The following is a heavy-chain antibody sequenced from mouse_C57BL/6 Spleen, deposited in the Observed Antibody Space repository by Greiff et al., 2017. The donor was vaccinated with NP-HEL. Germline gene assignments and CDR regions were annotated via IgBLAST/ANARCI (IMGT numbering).Heavy chain of an antibody. CDR2: ISSGSSTI. J-gene: IGHJ4*01. D-gene: IGHD1-1*01. Sequence: VQVVESGGGLVKPGGSLKLSCAASGFTFSDYGMHWVRQAPEKGLEWVAYISSGSSTIYYADTVKGRFTISRDNAKNTLFLQMTSLRSEDTAMYYCARRGYYYGSSSDYAMDYWGQGTSVTVSS. V-gene: IGHV5-17*01. CDR1: GFTFSDYG. CDR3: ARRGYYYGSSSDYAMDY.